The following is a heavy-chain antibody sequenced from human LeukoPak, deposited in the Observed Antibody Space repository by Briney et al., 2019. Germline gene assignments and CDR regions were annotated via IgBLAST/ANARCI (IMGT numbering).Heavy chain of an antibody. V-gene: IGHV1-46*01. CDR1: GYTFTSYC. CDR3: ARGVMVAAAGGDAFDI. J-gene: IGHJ3*02. Sequence: ASVKVSCKASGYTFTSYCIHWVRQAPGQGLEWMGIINPSGGSTNYAQKFQGRVTMTRDTSTSTVYMELSSLRSDDTAVYYCARGVMVAAAGGDAFDIWGQGTMVTVSS. D-gene: IGHD6-13*01. CDR2: INPSGGST.